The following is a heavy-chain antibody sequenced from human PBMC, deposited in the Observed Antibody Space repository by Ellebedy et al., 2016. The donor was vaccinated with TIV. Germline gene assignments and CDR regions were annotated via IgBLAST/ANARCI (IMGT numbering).Heavy chain of an antibody. V-gene: IGHV4-39*07. CDR2: IYYSGST. CDR1: GGSISSYY. CDR3: ARGPVILTGQPFDY. Sequence: GSLRLXCTVSGGSISSYYWGWIRQPPGKGLEWIGSIYYSGSTYYNPSLKSRVTISVDTSKNQFSLKLSSVTAADTAVYYCARGPVILTGQPFDYWGQGTLVTVSS. J-gene: IGHJ4*02. D-gene: IGHD3-9*01.